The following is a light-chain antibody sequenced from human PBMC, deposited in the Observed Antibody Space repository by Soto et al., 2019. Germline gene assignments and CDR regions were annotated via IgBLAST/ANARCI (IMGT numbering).Light chain of an antibody. V-gene: IGKV1-33*01. J-gene: IGKJ2*01. CDR3: QQYDNLPYT. CDR2: DAS. CDR1: QDISNY. Sequence: DIQMTQSPSSLSASVGDRVTITCQASQDISNYLNWYQQKPGKAPKLLIYDASNLETGVPSRFSGSGSGTDLTVTISSLQPEDSATYYCQQYDNLPYTFGQGTKLEIK.